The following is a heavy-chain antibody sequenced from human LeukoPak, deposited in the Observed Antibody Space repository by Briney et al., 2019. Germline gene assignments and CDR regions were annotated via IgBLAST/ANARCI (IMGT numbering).Heavy chain of an antibody. CDR1: GGSISSSSYY. CDR3: ARHSRGEGTPSDY. Sequence: KPSGTLSLHCTVSGGSISSSSYYWGRVPQPPGQGLGGIGSIYYSGSTYYNPSLKSRVTISVDTSKNQFSLKLSSVTAADTAVYYCARHSRGEGTPSDYWGQGTLVTVSS. CDR2: IYYSGST. V-gene: IGHV4-39*01. D-gene: IGHD3-10*01. J-gene: IGHJ4*02.